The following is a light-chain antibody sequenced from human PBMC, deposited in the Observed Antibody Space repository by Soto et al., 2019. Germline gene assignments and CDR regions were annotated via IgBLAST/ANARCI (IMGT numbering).Light chain of an antibody. V-gene: IGKV3-20*01. Sequence: EIVLTQSPGTLSLSPGERATLSCRASQSVSSSYLAWYQQKPGQAPRLLIYGASSRATGIPDRFSGSGSGTDSTLTISRLEPDDSAVYFCQQYGGSPITFGQGTRLEIK. CDR3: QQYGGSPIT. CDR2: GAS. J-gene: IGKJ5*01. CDR1: QSVSSSY.